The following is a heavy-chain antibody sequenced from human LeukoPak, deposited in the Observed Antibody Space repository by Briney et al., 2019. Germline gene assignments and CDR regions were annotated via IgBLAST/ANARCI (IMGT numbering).Heavy chain of an antibody. CDR3: ARARHFGSGSYLPLFDY. CDR2: INPNSGGT. Sequence: ASVKVSCKASGYTFIGYYMHWIRQAPGQGLEWMGWINPNSGGTNYAQKFQGRVTMTRDTSISTAYMELSRLRSDDAAVYYCARARHFGSGSYLPLFDYWGQGTLVTVSS. V-gene: IGHV1-2*02. CDR1: GYTFIGYY. J-gene: IGHJ4*02. D-gene: IGHD3-10*01.